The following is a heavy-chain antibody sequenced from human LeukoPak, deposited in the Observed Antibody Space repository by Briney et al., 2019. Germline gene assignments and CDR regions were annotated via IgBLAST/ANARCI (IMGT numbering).Heavy chain of an antibody. J-gene: IGHJ4*02. D-gene: IGHD6-13*01. Sequence: KSSETLSLTCTVSGGSISSYYWSWIRRPAGKGLEWIGRIYTSGNTNYSPSLKSRVTMSVDTSKNEFSLKLNSVTAADTAVYYCARESTVAGTARYLDYWGQGTLVTVSS. CDR3: ARESTVAGTARYLDY. CDR1: GGSISSYY. V-gene: IGHV4-4*07. CDR2: IYTSGNT.